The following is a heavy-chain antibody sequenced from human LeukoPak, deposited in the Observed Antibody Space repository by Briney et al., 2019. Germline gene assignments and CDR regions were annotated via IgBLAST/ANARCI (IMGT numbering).Heavy chain of an antibody. Sequence: SETLSLTCSVSGASISSYYWSWIRQPPGKGLEWIGYIFYSGSTKYNPSLKSRVTISVDRSKNQFSLKLSSVTAADTAVYYCASGEGATAIFDPWGQGTLVTVSS. CDR1: GASISSYY. V-gene: IGHV4-59*12. J-gene: IGHJ5*02. CDR3: ASGEGATAIFDP. D-gene: IGHD1-26*01. CDR2: IFYSGST.